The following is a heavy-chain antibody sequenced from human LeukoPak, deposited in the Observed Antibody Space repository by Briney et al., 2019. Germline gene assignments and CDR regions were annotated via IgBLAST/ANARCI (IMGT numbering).Heavy chain of an antibody. CDR1: GFTFSRYW. J-gene: IGHJ4*02. Sequence: TGGSLILSSAAAGFTFSRYWRTWVRQARGKGLEWVANIKADGSENSYVESVKGRFTIYRDNAKNRMYLQLNSLRAEDTAVYFCARQRYSDYWGQGTLVTVFS. D-gene: IGHD1-1*01. CDR2: IKADGSEN. CDR3: ARQRYSDY. V-gene: IGHV3-7*01.